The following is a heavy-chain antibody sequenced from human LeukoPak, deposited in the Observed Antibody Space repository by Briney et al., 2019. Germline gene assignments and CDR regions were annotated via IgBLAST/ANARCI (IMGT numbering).Heavy chain of an antibody. V-gene: IGHV3-33*08. Sequence: GGSLRLSCAASGFTFRSYGIHWVRQAPGKGLEWVAVISSEGRTTYYADSVKGRFTISRDNSKNTLYLQMNSLRAEDTAVYYCARKGDYYDSSGYYPGTYYFDYWGQGTLVTVSS. D-gene: IGHD3-22*01. J-gene: IGHJ4*02. CDR1: GFTFRSYG. CDR2: ISSEGRTT. CDR3: ARKGDYYDSSGYYPGTYYFDY.